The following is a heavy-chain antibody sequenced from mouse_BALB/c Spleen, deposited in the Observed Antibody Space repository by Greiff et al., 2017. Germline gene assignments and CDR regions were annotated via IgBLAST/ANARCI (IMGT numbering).Heavy chain of an antibody. Sequence: VQLKESGGDLVKPGGSLKLSCAASGFTFSSYGMSWVRQTPDKRLEWVATISSGGSYTYYPDSVKGRFTISRDNAKNTLYLQMSSLKSEDTAMYYCARQRNGYDYFDYWGQGTTLTVSS. CDR1: GFTFSSYG. D-gene: IGHD2-2*01. CDR3: ARQRNGYDYFDY. V-gene: IGHV5-6*01. CDR2: ISSGGSYT. J-gene: IGHJ2*01.